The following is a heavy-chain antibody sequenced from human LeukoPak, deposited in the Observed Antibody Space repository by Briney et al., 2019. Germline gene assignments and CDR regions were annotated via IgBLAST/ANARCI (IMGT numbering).Heavy chain of an antibody. Sequence: SVKVSCKASGGTFSSYAISWVRQAPGQGLEWMGRIIPILGIANYAQKFQGRVTITADKSTSTAYMELSSLRSEDTAVYYCASGGGDKVGATTDYWGQGTLVTVSS. V-gene: IGHV1-69*04. J-gene: IGHJ4*02. CDR1: GGTFSSYA. D-gene: IGHD1-26*01. CDR2: IIPILGIA. CDR3: ASGGGDKVGATTDY.